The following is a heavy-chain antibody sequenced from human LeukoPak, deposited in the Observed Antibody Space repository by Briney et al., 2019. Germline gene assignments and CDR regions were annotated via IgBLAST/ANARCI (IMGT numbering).Heavy chain of an antibody. CDR3: AKSGILGTYYFDY. CDR2: ISGSGGST. D-gene: IGHD2-15*01. J-gene: IGHJ4*02. V-gene: IGHV3-23*01. Sequence: GGSLRLSCAASGFTFSSYAMSWVRQAPGKGLEWFSAISGSGGSTYYADSVKGRFTISRDNSKNTLYLQMNSLRAEDTAVYYCAKSGILGTYYFDYWGQGTLVTVSS. CDR1: GFTFSSYA.